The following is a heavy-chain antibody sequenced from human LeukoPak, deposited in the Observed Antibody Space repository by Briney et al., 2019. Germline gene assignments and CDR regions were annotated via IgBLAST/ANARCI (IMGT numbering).Heavy chain of an antibody. CDR2: ISYSGST. D-gene: IGHD4-23*01. J-gene: IGHJ6*03. Sequence: SETLSLTCTVSGGSVSSYYWSWIRQPPGKGLEWIGYISYSGSTNYSPTLKSRVTISVGSSNNQFSLKLSSVTAADTAVYYCARVRGNSFGYSYYYMDVWGKGPRSPSP. CDR1: GGSVSSYY. CDR3: ARVRGNSFGYSYYYMDV. V-gene: IGHV4-59*02.